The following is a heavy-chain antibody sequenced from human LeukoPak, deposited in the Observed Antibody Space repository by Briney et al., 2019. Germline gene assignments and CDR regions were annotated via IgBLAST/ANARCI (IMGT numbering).Heavy chain of an antibody. D-gene: IGHD3-22*01. CDR1: GFTFRSYG. CDR3: ARLAGSGYYFDY. V-gene: IGHV3-48*04. J-gene: IGHJ4*02. CDR2: SNGRTI. Sequence: GRSLRLSCAASGFTFRSYGMHWVRQAPGKGLEWVSYSNGRTIYYADSVKGRFTISRDNAKNSLYLQMNSLKAEDTAVYYCARLAGSGYYFDYWGQGTLVSVSS.